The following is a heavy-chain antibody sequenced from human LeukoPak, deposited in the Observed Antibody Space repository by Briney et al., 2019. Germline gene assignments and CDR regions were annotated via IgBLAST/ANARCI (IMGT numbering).Heavy chain of an antibody. V-gene: IGHV3-74*01. CDR1: GFTFSSYA. CDR2: INSDGSST. CDR3: ASVYYDILTGYIDY. J-gene: IGHJ4*02. D-gene: IGHD3-9*01. Sequence: GGSLRLSCAASGFTFSSYAMSWVRQAPGKGLEWVSRINSDGSSTSYADSVKDRFTISRDNAKNTLYLQMNSLRAEDTAVYYCASVYYDILTGYIDYWGQGTLVTVSS.